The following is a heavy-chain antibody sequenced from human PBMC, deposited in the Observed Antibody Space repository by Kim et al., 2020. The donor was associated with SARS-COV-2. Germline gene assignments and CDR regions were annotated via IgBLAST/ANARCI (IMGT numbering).Heavy chain of an antibody. CDR3: TQGIGYSMNV. Sequence: ETVEYAAPVKGRFTISKDETKNTVYLQMNSLRSEDTAVYYCTQGIGYSMNVWGQGTTVTVSS. J-gene: IGHJ6*02. V-gene: IGHV3-15*01. D-gene: IGHD2-2*02. CDR2: ETV.